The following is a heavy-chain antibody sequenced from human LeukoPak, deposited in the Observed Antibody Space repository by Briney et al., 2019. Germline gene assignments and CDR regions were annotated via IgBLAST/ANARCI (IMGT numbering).Heavy chain of an antibody. CDR2: IYHSGST. V-gene: IGHV4-4*02. CDR1: GGSISVSNC. Sequence: SETLSLTCAVSGGSISVSNCWSWVRQPPGKGLEWIGEIYHSGSTNYNPSLKSRVTISIAKSKNQFSLKLSSVTAADTAVYYCARLQRVTMNAFDIWGQGTMVTVSS. CDR3: ARLQRVTMNAFDI. J-gene: IGHJ3*02. D-gene: IGHD3-22*01.